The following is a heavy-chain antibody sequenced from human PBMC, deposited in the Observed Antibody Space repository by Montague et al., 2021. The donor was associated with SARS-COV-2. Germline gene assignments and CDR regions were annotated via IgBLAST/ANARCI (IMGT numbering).Heavy chain of an antibody. Sequence: SETLSLTCTVSGDSTSCPSCYWGWIRQAPGKGLDWIGTIYNSGTTYYNPSLKSRLTISIDTSKNQSSLKLTSVTAADTAVYYCARHRNYGDHSLDNWFHPWGQGTLVTVSS. V-gene: IGHV4-39*01. CDR1: GDSTSCPSCY. D-gene: IGHD4-17*01. CDR2: IYNSGTT. J-gene: IGHJ5*02. CDR3: ARHRNYGDHSLDNWFHP.